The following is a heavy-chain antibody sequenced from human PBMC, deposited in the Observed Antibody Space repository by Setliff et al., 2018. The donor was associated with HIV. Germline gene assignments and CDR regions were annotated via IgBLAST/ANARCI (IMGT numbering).Heavy chain of an antibody. CDR2: FHSSASP. Sequence: EPLSLTCDVSGDSISSTSYFWDWMRQPLGKVLEWIGSFHSSASPSYNPSIRSRVTPSVDTSKNQLSLRLIAVTAADTAVYYCARPLSTSYNFWGDALALWGPGTMVTVS. D-gene: IGHD3-3*01. CDR3: ARPLSTSYNFWGDALAL. CDR1: GDSISSTSYF. V-gene: IGHV4-39*01. J-gene: IGHJ3*01.